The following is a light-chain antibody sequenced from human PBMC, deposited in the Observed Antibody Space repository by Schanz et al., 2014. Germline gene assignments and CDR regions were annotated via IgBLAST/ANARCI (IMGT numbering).Light chain of an antibody. CDR3: LLLCGGARV. J-gene: IGLJ3*02. CDR2: DTS. CDR1: TGPVTSGHY. Sequence: QAVVTQEPSLTVSPGGTVTLTCGSSTGPVTSGHYPYWFQQKPGQAPRTLIYDTSNKHSWTPARFSGSLLGGKAALTLSGVQPEDEADYYCLLLCGGARVFGGGTKLTVL. V-gene: IGLV7-46*01.